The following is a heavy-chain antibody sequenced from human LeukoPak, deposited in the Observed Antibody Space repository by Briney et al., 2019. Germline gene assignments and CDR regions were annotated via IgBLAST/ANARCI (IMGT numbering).Heavy chain of an antibody. CDR2: ISNSGTT. D-gene: IGHD2-21*02. V-gene: IGHV4-31*11. J-gene: IGHJ3*02. CDR1: GDSVTSGGYF. CDR3: ARDVGVTSSPDAFDI. Sequence: PSETLSLTCAVSGDSVTSGGYFWTWIRQHPGKGLEWIGSISNSGTTSYNPSLKSRVSISLDTSNNHFSLRLGSVTAADTAVYFCARDVGVTSSPDAFDIWGQGTMVTVSS.